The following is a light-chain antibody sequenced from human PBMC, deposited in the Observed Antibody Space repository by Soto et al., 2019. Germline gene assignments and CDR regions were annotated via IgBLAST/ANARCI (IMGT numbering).Light chain of an antibody. V-gene: IGLV1-40*01. CDR1: SSNIGTGYD. J-gene: IGLJ2*01. CDR2: GNS. CDR3: QCYDSRLNVV. Sequence: QLVLTQPPSVSGAPGQRVTISCTGSSSNIGTGYDVHWYQHLPGAAPKLLIYGNSNRPSGVPDRFSGSKSGTSASLAITGLQAEDEADYYCQCYDSRLNVVFDGGTKLTVL.